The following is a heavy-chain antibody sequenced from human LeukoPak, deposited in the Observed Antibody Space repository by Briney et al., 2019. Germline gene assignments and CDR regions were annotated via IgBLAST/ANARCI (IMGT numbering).Heavy chain of an antibody. V-gene: IGHV3-48*04. Sequence: GGSLRLSCAASGFTFSSYSMNWVRQAPGKGLEWVSYIGTSGSTIYYADSVKGRFTISRDNAKNLLYLQMNSLRAEDTALYYCARERPYCGGDCLDYWGQGTLVTVSS. J-gene: IGHJ4*02. CDR1: GFTFSSYS. CDR3: ARERPYCGGDCLDY. D-gene: IGHD2-21*02. CDR2: IGTSGSTI.